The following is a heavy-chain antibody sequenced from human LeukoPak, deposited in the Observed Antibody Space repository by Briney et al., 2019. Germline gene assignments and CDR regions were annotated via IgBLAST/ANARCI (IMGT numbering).Heavy chain of an antibody. V-gene: IGHV4-39*02. CDR1: GGSISSSSYF. Sequence: SETLSLTCTVSGGSISSSSYFWGWIRQPPRKGLEWIGTIYYSGSTYYNPSLKSRVTISVDKSKSHFSLKLSSVTAADTAVYYCARIPTDSNYGFDYWGQGTLVTVSS. D-gene: IGHD4-11*01. CDR2: IYYSGST. J-gene: IGHJ4*02. CDR3: ARIPTDSNYGFDY.